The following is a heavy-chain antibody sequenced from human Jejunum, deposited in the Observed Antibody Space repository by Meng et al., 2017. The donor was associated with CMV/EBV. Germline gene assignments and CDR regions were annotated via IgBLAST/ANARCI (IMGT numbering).Heavy chain of an antibody. CDR2: IWPGDSDT. J-gene: IGHJ4*02. Sequence: SGSCFIIYWRAWVRQMPGKGLEWMGIIWPGDSDTRYSPAFQGRVTISADKSRSTAFLQWSSLEASDTAMYYCATRVKLSSNMHYLDSWGQGTLVTVSS. V-gene: IGHV5-51*01. CDR3: ATRVKLSSNMHYLDS. CDR1: GSCFIIYW. D-gene: IGHD2-2*01.